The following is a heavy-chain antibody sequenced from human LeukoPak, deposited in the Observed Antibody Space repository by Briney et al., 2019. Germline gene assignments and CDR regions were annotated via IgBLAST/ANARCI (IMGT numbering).Heavy chain of an antibody. V-gene: IGHV1-18*01. CDR1: GYTFTSYG. Sequence: ASVKVSCKASGYTFTSYGISWVRQAPGQGLEWMGWISAHNGNTHSAQKFQGRVTMTTETSTSTVYMEMRSLRSEDTAAYYCARGTSSGWYLFDYWGQGTLVTVSS. J-gene: IGHJ4*02. CDR2: ISAHNGNT. D-gene: IGHD6-19*01. CDR3: ARGTSSGWYLFDY.